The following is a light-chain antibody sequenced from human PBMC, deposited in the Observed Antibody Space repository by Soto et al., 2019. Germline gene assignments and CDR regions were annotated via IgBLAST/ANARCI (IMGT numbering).Light chain of an antibody. CDR1: SRDVGSYNY. V-gene: IGLV2-14*01. Sequence: QSALTPPASVSGSPGQSITISCTGTSRDVGSYNYVSWDQQHPGKAPKLIIYEVSDRPSGISSRVSGSKTGNTASLTISGLQTEDEADYYCSSYTSSSTLFGTGTKVTVL. J-gene: IGLJ1*01. CDR2: EVS. CDR3: SSYTSSSTL.